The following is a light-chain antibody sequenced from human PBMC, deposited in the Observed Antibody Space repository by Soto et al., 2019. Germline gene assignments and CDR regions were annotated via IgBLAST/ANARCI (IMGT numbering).Light chain of an antibody. Sequence: DIQMTQSPSSLSASIGDRVTISCRASQGISKDLAWYQQKPGKVPYLLIYAASTSHSGVPSRFRGSGSGTDFTLTISSPQPEDVATYYCQNYNSAPRTFGQGTKVDIK. J-gene: IGKJ1*01. CDR2: AAS. CDR3: QNYNSAPRT. V-gene: IGKV1-27*01. CDR1: QGISKD.